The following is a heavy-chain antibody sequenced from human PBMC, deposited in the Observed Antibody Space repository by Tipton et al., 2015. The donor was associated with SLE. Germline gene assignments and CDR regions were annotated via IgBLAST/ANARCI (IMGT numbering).Heavy chain of an antibody. D-gene: IGHD3-16*01. J-gene: IGHJ4*02. CDR1: GGTLSSSA. V-gene: IGHV1-69*01. Sequence: QSGAEVKKPGSSVKVSCKASGGTLSSSAISWVRQAPGQGLEWMGGIIPIFGTANYAQKFQGRVTITPDESTSTAYMERSSLRSEDTAVYYCAKVQLGGLACWGQGTLVTVSS. CDR2: IIPIFGTA. CDR3: AKVQLGGLAC.